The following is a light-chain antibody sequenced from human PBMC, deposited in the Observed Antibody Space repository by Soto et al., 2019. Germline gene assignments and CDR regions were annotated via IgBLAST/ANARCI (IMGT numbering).Light chain of an antibody. CDR2: DAS. CDR1: QNINTW. CDR3: QQYNNDSWW. Sequence: DIQMTQSPSTLSASVGDRVTITCRASQNINTWLAWYQQKPGKAPKLLISDASNLKSGVPSRFSGSGSGTKFTLTISGLQPDDFATYYCQQYNNDSWWFGQGTKVEFK. V-gene: IGKV1-5*01. J-gene: IGKJ1*01.